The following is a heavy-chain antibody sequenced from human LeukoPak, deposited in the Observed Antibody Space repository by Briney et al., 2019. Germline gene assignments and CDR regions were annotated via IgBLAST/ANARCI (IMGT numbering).Heavy chain of an antibody. CDR3: ANDQVGSSGRWFDY. D-gene: IGHD3-22*01. J-gene: IGHJ4*02. Sequence: GGSLRLSCAASGFTFSSYGMHWVRQAPGKGLEWVAVISYDGSNKYYADSVKGRFTISRDNSKNTLYLQMNSLRAEDTAVYYCANDQVGSSGRWFDYWGQGTLVTVSS. CDR2: ISYDGSNK. V-gene: IGHV3-30*18. CDR1: GFTFSSYG.